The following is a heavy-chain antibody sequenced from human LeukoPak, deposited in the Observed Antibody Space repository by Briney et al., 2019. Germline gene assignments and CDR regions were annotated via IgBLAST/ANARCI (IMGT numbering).Heavy chain of an antibody. CDR3: ARLTYYDSSGYYYPDPYFDY. Sequence: SETLSLTCTVSGGSVSSSSYYWGWIRQPPGKGLQWIGIGYYTGSTYYNPSLKTRVTISVDTSKNQFSLKLSSVTAADTAVYYCARLTYYDSSGYYYPDPYFDYWGQGTLVTVSS. CDR1: GGSVSSSSYY. V-gene: IGHV4-39*01. CDR2: GYYTGST. J-gene: IGHJ4*02. D-gene: IGHD3-22*01.